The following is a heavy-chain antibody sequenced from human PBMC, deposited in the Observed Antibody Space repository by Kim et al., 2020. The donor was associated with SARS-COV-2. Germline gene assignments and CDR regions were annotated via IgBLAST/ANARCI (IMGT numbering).Heavy chain of an antibody. CDR3: ARSDYYDSSGYYVEAFDI. CDR1: GGSISSSSYY. D-gene: IGHD3-22*01. CDR2: IYYSGST. Sequence: SETLSLTCTVSGGSISSSSYYWGWIRQPPGKGLEWIGSIYYSGSTYYNPSLKSRVTISVDTSKNQFSLKLSSVTAADTAVYYCARSDYYDSSGYYVEAFDIWGQGTMVTVSS. V-gene: IGHV4-39*01. J-gene: IGHJ3*02.